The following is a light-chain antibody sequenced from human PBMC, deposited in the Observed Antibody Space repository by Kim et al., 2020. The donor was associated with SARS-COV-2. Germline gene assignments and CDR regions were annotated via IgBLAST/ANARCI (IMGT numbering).Light chain of an antibody. CDR3: SSYTSKSGSWV. V-gene: IGLV2-14*03. CDR2: GVN. J-gene: IGLJ3*02. Sequence: QSITISCTGTSSDIGGYNYVCWYQQHPGKAPKFLIYGVNNRPSGVSNRFSASKSGNTASLTISGLQAEDEADYYCSSYTSKSGSWVFGGGTQLTVL. CDR1: SSDIGGYNY.